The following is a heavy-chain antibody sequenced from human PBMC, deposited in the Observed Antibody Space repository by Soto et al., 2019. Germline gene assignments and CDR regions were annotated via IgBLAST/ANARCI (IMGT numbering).Heavy chain of an antibody. J-gene: IGHJ4*02. D-gene: IGHD4-4*01. CDR2: INSGTGET. V-gene: IGHV1-3*01. Sequence: QVQLVQSGDEVKKPGASVKISCKASGYTFTRNAMHWVRQVAGQRLEWMGWINSGTGETKYSQPFTGRFTFTRNTSAGTPSTEISRLLSEDTAVYYCTTPDYILHYQALGFWGQGTLVTVSS. CDR1: GYTFTRNA. CDR3: TTPDYILHYQALGF.